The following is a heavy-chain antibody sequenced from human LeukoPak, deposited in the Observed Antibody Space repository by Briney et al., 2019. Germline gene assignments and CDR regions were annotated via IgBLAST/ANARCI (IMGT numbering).Heavy chain of an antibody. CDR3: ARTGGDYYYYGMDV. D-gene: IGHD1-26*01. Sequence: PGGSLRLSCAASGFTFSDHYMDWVRQAPGKGLEWVGRTRNKANSYTTEYAASVKGRFTISRDDSKNSLYLQMNSLKTEDTAVYYCARTGGDYYYYGMDVWGQGTTVTVSS. J-gene: IGHJ6*02. CDR2: TRNKANSYTT. CDR1: GFTFSDHY. V-gene: IGHV3-72*01.